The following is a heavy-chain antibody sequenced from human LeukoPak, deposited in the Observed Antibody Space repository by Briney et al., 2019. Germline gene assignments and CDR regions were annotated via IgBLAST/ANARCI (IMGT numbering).Heavy chain of an antibody. CDR1: GFTFTNYS. J-gene: IGHJ4*02. V-gene: IGHV3-48*01. Sequence: GGSLRLSCAASGFTFTNYSMNWARQAPGKGLEWVSYISRSTSIIYYADSVKGRFTISRDNSKNTLYLQMNSLRAEDTAVYYCARESTAGDFDYWGQGTLVTVSS. CDR2: ISRSTSII. CDR3: ARESTAGDFDY. D-gene: IGHD3-10*01.